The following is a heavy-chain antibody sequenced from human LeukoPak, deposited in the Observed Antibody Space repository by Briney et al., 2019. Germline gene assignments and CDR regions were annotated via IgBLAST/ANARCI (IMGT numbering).Heavy chain of an antibody. V-gene: IGHV6-1*01. J-gene: IGHJ5*02. CDR3: ARVLYSGYDLRENWFDP. Sequence: SQTLSLTCAISGDSVSSNYAGWNWIRQSPSRGLEWLGRTYYRSKWYNDYAVSVKSRITINPDTSKNQFSLQLNSVTPEDTAVYYCARVLYSGYDLRENWFDPWGQGTLVTVSS. CDR1: GDSVSSNYAG. CDR2: TYYRSKWYN. D-gene: IGHD5-12*01.